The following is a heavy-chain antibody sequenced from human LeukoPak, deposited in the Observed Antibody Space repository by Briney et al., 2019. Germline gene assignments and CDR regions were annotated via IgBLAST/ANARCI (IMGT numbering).Heavy chain of an antibody. J-gene: IGHJ3*02. D-gene: IGHD3-22*01. Sequence: SETLSLTCSVSGYSISSGFYWGWIRQPPGKGLEWIGNIFRSGSTYYNTSLKSRVTISVGTSKNQFSLKLSSVTAADTAVYYCARANYYDSSGYSRGAFDIWGQGTMVTVSS. CDR1: GYSISSGFY. CDR2: IFRSGST. CDR3: ARANYYDSSGYSRGAFDI. V-gene: IGHV4-38-2*02.